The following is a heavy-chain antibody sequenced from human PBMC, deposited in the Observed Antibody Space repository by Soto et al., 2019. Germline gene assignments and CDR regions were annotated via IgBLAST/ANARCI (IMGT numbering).Heavy chain of an antibody. V-gene: IGHV4-59*08. D-gene: IGHD6-19*01. CDR2: ISYSGST. CDR1: GGSISNYH. Sequence: PSETLSLTCNVSGGSISNYHWIWIRQPPGKGLEWIGYISYSGSTNYNPSLKSRVTISVDTSKSQFSLKLTSVTAADTAMYYCARSSGALAPIDYWGQGTLVTVSS. CDR3: ARSSGALAPIDY. J-gene: IGHJ4*02.